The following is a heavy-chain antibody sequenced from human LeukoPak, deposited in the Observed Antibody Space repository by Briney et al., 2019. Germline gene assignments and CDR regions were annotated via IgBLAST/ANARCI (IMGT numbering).Heavy chain of an antibody. CDR3: VKDTPTAGYHLDS. CDR2: IRSDGSDK. D-gene: IGHD6-13*01. Sequence: GGSLRLSCAASGFTLRGYGMHWVRQAPGKGLEWVAFIRSDGSDKSYADSVKGRFTISRDNSENKLYLQINSLRVEDTAVYYCVKDTPTAGYHLDSWGQGTLVTVSS. V-gene: IGHV3-30*02. CDR1: GFTLRGYG. J-gene: IGHJ4*02.